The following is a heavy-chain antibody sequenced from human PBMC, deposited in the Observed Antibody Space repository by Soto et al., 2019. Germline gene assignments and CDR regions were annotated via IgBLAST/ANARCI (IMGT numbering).Heavy chain of an antibody. D-gene: IGHD5-18*01. V-gene: IGHV4-4*02. CDR3: ARGVAGYSYGPNNWFDP. CDR2: IYHSGST. J-gene: IGHJ5*02. Sequence: SETLSLTCAVSVGSISSSNWWSCVRQPPGKGLEWIGEIYHSGSTNYNPSLKSRVTISVDKSKNQFSLKLSSVTAADTAVYYCARGVAGYSYGPNNWFDPWGQGTLVTVSS. CDR1: VGSISSSNW.